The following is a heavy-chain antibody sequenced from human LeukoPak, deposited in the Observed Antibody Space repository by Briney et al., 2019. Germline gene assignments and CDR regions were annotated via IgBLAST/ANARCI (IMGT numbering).Heavy chain of an antibody. CDR2: ISSSSSYI. J-gene: IGHJ3*02. D-gene: IGHD4-23*01. CDR3: ARDGRWPTPFDI. Sequence: GGSLRLSCAASGFTFSSYWMHWVRQAPGKGLEWVSSISSSSSYIYYADSVKGRFTISRDNAKNSLYLQMNSLRAEDTAVYYCARDGRWPTPFDIWGQGTMVTVSS. V-gene: IGHV3-21*01. CDR1: GFTFSSYW.